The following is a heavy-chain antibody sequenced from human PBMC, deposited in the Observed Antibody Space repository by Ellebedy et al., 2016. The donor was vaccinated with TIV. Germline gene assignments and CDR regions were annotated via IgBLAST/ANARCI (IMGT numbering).Heavy chain of an antibody. CDR1: GFTFSSYG. CDR2: IWYDGSNK. CDR3: ARIFNSYFLDY. D-gene: IGHD2/OR15-2a*01. V-gene: IGHV3-33*01. Sequence: GESLKISCAASGFTFSSYGMHWVRQAPGKGLEWVAVIWYDGSNKYYADSVKGRFTISRDNSNNTLYLQMNSLSAEDTGVYYCARIFNSYFLDYWGQGTLVTVSS. J-gene: IGHJ4*02.